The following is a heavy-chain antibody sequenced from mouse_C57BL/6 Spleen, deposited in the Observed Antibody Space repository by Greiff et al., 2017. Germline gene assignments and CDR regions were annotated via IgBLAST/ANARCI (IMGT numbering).Heavy chain of an antibody. CDR1: GYTFTSYW. CDR2: IDPSDSYT. CDR3: ARSPPFMDY. J-gene: IGHJ4*01. V-gene: IGHV1-50*01. Sequence: QVHVKQSGAELVKPGASVKLSCKASGYTFTSYWMQWVKQRPGQGLEWIGEIDPSDSYTNYNQKFKGKATLTVDTSSSTAYMQLSSLTSEDSAVYYCARSPPFMDYWGQGTSVTVSS.